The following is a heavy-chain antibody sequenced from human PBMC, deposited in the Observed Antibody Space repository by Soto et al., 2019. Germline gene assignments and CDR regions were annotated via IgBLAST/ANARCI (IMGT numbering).Heavy chain of an antibody. Sequence: GASVKVACKASGYTFTSYYMHWVRQAPVQGLEWMGIINPSGGSTSYAQKFQGRVTMTRDTSTSTVYMELSSLRSEDTAVYYCARDRLNSRIWHLPAGCMDFWGQGTLVTVSS. CDR3: ARDRLNSRIWHLPAGCMDF. D-gene: IGHD6-13*01. CDR2: INPSGGST. V-gene: IGHV1-46*01. CDR1: GYTFTSYY. J-gene: IGHJ6*02.